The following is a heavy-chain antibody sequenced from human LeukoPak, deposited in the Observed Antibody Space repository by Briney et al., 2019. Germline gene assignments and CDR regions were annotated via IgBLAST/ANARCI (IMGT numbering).Heavy chain of an antibody. Sequence: GGSLRLSCAASGFTFSNAWMSWVRQAPGKGLEWVGRIKSKTDGGTTDYAAPEKGRFTISRDDSKNALYLQMNSLKTEDTAVYYCTTDWANDYSDPWGQGTLVTVSS. CDR3: TTDWANDYSDP. V-gene: IGHV3-15*01. D-gene: IGHD4-11*01. CDR2: IKSKTDGGTT. CDR1: GFTFSNAW. J-gene: IGHJ5*02.